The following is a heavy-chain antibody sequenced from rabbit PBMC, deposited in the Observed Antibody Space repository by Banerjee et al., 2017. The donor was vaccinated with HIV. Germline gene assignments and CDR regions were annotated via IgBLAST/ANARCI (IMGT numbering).Heavy chain of an antibody. V-gene: IGHV1S45*01. CDR2: IYAGSSGST. D-gene: IGHD6-1*01. J-gene: IGHJ6*01. CDR3: ARDQGDYTYGAAGYGYARDGMDL. Sequence: QEQLVESGGGLVQPEGSLTLTCTASGFSFSSSYYMCWVRQAPGKGLEWIACIYAGSSGSTYYASWAKGRFTISKTSSTTVTLQMTSLTAADTATYFCARDQGDYTYGAAGYGYARDGMDLWGPGTLVTVS. CDR1: GFSFSSSYY.